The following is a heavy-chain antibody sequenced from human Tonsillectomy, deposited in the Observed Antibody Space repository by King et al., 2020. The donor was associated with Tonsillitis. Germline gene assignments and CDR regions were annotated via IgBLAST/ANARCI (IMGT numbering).Heavy chain of an antibody. V-gene: IGHV3-30*18. Sequence: VQLVESGGGVVQPGRSLRLSCAASGFTFSSYGIHWFRQAPGKGLEGVAVISSDGSKKYYADSVRGRFTISRDNSKNTLYLQMNSLRADDTAVYYCAKARQWLVHFDYWGQGTLVTVSS. CDR1: GFTFSSYG. CDR3: AKARQWLVHFDY. D-gene: IGHD6-19*01. CDR2: ISSDGSKK. J-gene: IGHJ4*02.